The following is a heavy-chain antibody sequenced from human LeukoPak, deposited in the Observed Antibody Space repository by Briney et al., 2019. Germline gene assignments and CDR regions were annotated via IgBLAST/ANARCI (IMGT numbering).Heavy chain of an antibody. CDR3: AHTNYDPPHDAFDI. CDR2: IYWNDDK. J-gene: IGHJ3*02. D-gene: IGHD3-3*01. V-gene: IGHV2-5*01. Sequence: SGPTLVNPTQTLTLTCTFSGFSLSTSGVGVGWIRQPPGKALEWLALIYWNDDKRYSPSLKSRLTITKDTSKNQVVLTMTNMDPVDTATYYCAHTNYDPPHDAFDIWGQGTMVTVSS. CDR1: GFSLSTSGVG.